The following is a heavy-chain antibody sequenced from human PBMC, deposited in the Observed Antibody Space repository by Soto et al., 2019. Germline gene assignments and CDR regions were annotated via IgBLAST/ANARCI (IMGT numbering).Heavy chain of an antibody. CDR1: GFSLSNAGLG. Sequence: QVTVKESGPVLVKPTETLTLTCTVSGFSLSNAGLGVSWIRQPPGKALEWLAHIFSNDEKSYSTSLKSRLTNYKDTSKSQVVLTMTNMDPVDTATYYCASTYSTSWYWFDPWGQGTLVTVSS. CDR3: ASTYSTSWYWFDP. D-gene: IGHD6-13*01. V-gene: IGHV2-26*04. CDR2: IFSNDEK. J-gene: IGHJ5*02.